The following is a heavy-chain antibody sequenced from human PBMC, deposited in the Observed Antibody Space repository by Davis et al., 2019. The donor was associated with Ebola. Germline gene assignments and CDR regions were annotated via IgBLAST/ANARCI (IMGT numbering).Heavy chain of an antibody. CDR3: VRQAVAGTYYYYGMDV. J-gene: IGHJ6*02. CDR2: IYPRDSDT. Sequence: KVSCKDFGFTFTNYWIAWVRQMPGKGLECMGVIYPRDSDTRYSPSFQGQVTISADKSISTAYLQWSSLKASDTAMYYCVRQAVAGTYYYYGMDVWGQGTTVTVSS. D-gene: IGHD6-19*01. CDR1: GFTFTNYW. V-gene: IGHV5-51*01.